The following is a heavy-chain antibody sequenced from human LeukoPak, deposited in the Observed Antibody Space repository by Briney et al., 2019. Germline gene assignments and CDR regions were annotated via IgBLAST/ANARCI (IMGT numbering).Heavy chain of an antibody. Sequence: GGSLRLSCAASGFTFSTFAMSWVRQSPGKGLEWVSSFGGSDRSATYSADSAKGRFTISRDNSRNTLYLQMSDLRADDTAVYYCAKGRGATVNDPVDQWGQGTLVTVSS. D-gene: IGHD1-26*01. V-gene: IGHV3-23*01. J-gene: IGHJ4*02. CDR1: GFTFSTFA. CDR2: FGGSDRSAT. CDR3: AKGRGATVNDPVDQ.